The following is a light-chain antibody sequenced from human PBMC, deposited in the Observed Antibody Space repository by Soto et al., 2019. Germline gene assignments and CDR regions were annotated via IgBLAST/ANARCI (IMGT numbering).Light chain of an antibody. V-gene: IGKV1-33*01. J-gene: IGKJ4*01. CDR2: DAS. Sequence: DIQMTQSPSSLSASVGDRVTITCQASQDINTFLNWYQQKPGKAPKLLIYDASNLEPGVPSRFSGSGSGTDFTFTISSLQPEDFVTYFCQHYDNLPLTFGGGTKVEIK. CDR1: QDINTF. CDR3: QHYDNLPLT.